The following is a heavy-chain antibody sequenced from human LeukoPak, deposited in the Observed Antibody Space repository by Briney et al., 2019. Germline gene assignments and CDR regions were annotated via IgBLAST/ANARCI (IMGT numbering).Heavy chain of an antibody. CDR3: AKDRS. CDR1: GFPFNTQD. CDR2: IHADGVGT. J-gene: IGHJ4*02. Sequence: PGGSLRLSCAASGFPFNTQDMRWVRQAPGKGLEWVSSIHADGVGTFYADSVRGRFTISRDNSKNTLYLQMNSLRAEDTAVYYCAKDRSWGQGTLVTVSS. V-gene: IGHV3-23*01.